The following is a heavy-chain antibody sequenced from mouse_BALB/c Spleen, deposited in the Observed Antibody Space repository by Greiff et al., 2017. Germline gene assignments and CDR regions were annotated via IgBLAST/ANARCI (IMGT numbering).Heavy chain of an antibody. CDR1: GFTFSSLG. CDR2: ISSGSSTI. D-gene: IGHD1-3*01. CDR3: ARKGLTRPFAY. Sequence: EVKLVESGGGLVQPGGSRKLSCAASGFTFSSLGMHWVRQAPEKGLEWVAYISSGSSTIYYADTVKGRFTISRNNPQNTQFLQMTSLRSEDTAMYYCARKGLTRPFAYWGQGTLVTVSA. V-gene: IGHV5-17*02. J-gene: IGHJ3*01.